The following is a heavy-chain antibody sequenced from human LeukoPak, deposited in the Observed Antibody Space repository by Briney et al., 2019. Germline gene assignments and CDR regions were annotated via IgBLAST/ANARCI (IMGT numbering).Heavy chain of an antibody. CDR3: AKDVSWFGELSYFDY. Sequence: GGSLRLSCAASGFTFDDYAMHWVRQAPGKGLEWVSGISWNSGSIGYADSVKGRFTISRDNAKNSLYLQMSSLRAEDTALYYCAKDVSWFGELSYFDYWGQGTLVTVSS. CDR1: GFTFDDYA. V-gene: IGHV3-9*01. D-gene: IGHD3-10*01. J-gene: IGHJ4*02. CDR2: ISWNSGSI.